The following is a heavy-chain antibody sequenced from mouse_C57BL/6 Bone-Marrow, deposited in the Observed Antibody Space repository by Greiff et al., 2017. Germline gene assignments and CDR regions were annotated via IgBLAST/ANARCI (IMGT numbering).Heavy chain of an antibody. V-gene: IGHV1-82*01. CDR3: ARFYCNYLYFDY. D-gene: IGHD2-1*01. CDR2: IYPGDGDT. J-gene: IGHJ2*01. CDR1: GYAFSSSW. Sequence: VNVVESGPELVKPGASVKISCKASGYAFSSSWMNWVKQRPGKGLEWIGRIYPGDGDTNYNGKFKGKATLTADKSSSTAYMQLSSLTSEDSAVYFCARFYCNYLYFDYWGQGTTLTVSS.